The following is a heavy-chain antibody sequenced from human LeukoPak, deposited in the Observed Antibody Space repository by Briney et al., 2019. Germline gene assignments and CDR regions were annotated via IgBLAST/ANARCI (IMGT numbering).Heavy chain of an antibody. CDR2: IVVGSGNT. Sequence: SVEVCCKASGFTFTSSAVQWVRQARGQRLGWIGWIVVGSGNTNYAQKFQERVTITRDMSTSTAYMELSSLRSEDTAVYYCEADKWFGETENAFDIWGQGTMVTVSS. J-gene: IGHJ3*02. D-gene: IGHD3-10*01. CDR1: GFTFTSSA. CDR3: EADKWFGETENAFDI. V-gene: IGHV1-58*01.